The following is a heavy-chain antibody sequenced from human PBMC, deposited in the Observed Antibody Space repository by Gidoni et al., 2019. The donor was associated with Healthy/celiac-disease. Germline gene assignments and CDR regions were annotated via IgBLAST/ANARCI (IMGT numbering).Heavy chain of an antibody. V-gene: IGHV3-53*01. J-gene: IGHJ4*02. Sequence: EVQLVESGGGLIQPGGSLSLPCAASGFTVSSNYLSWVRQAPGKGLALVSVIYSGGNTYYADSVKGRFTISRDNSKNTLYLQMNSLRAEDTAVYYCARTWWELRGRPFDYWGQGTLVTVSS. D-gene: IGHD1-26*01. CDR1: GFTVSSNY. CDR2: IYSGGNT. CDR3: ARTWWELRGRPFDY.